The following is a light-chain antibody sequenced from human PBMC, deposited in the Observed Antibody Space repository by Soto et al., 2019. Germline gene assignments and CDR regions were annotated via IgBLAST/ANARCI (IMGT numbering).Light chain of an antibody. Sequence: QPVLTQPASVSGSPGQSITISCTGTSSDIGVYNFVSWYQQYPGKAPKLMIYEVNRRPSGVSNRFSGSKSGNTASLTISGLQAEDEADYYCSSYASMRTRVFGTGTKLTVL. CDR3: SSYASMRTRV. CDR1: SSDIGVYNF. J-gene: IGLJ1*01. V-gene: IGLV2-14*01. CDR2: EVN.